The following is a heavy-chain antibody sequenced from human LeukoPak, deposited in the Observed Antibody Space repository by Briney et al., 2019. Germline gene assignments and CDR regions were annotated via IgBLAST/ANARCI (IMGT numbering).Heavy chain of an antibody. CDR2: MNPNSGNT. J-gene: IGHJ4*02. Sequence: GASVKVSCKASGYTLTSYDINWVRQATGQGLEWMGWMNPNSGNTGYAQKFQGRVTMTRNTSISTAYMELSSLRSEDTAVYYCARSYDSGGYYSHYWGQGTLVTVSS. CDR1: GYTLTSYD. D-gene: IGHD3-22*01. V-gene: IGHV1-8*01. CDR3: ARSYDSGGYYSHY.